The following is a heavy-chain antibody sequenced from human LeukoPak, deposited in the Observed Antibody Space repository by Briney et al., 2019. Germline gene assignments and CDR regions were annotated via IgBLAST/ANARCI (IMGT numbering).Heavy chain of an antibody. D-gene: IGHD3-10*01. CDR1: GFTFDTYA. CDR3: AKDAIRGNGIYDAFYI. J-gene: IGHJ3*02. V-gene: IGHV3-23*01. Sequence: PGGSLRLSCAASGFTFDTYAMSWVRQAPGKGLEWVSTIGNTETYYADSVKGRFTIPRDNRQNTVYLQMTSLRAEDTAVYFCAKDAIRGNGIYDAFYIWGQGTRVTVSS. CDR2: IGNTET.